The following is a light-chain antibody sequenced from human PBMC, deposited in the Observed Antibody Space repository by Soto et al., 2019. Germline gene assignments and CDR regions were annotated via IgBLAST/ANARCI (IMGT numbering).Light chain of an antibody. V-gene: IGKV1D-8*01. CDR2: AAS. CDR3: QQHYSFPRT. Sequence: VIWMTQSPSLLSASTGDRVTISCRMSQGIGSYLAWYQQRPGKAPELLMYAASTLQSGVPSRFSGSGSGTDFTLTISCLQSEDFATYYCQQHYSFPRTFGQGTKVEIK. CDR1: QGIGSY. J-gene: IGKJ1*01.